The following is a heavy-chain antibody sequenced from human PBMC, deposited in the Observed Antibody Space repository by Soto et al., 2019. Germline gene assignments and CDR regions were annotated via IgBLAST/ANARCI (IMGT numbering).Heavy chain of an antibody. CDR2: IYYSGST. CDR1: GGSISSGGYY. V-gene: IGHV4-31*03. J-gene: IGHJ5*01. D-gene: IGHD3-22*01. CDR3: TVVLDYDSSGYYVNWFDS. Sequence: SETLSLTCTVSGGSISSGGYYWSWIRQHPGKGLEWIGYIYYSGSTYYNPSLKSRVTISVDTSKNQFSLKLSSVTAADTAVYYCTVVLDYDSSGYYVNWFDSWGQGTLVTVSS.